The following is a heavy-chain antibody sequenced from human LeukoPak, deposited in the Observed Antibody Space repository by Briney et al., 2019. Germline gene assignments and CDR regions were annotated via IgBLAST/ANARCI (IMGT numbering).Heavy chain of an antibody. CDR2: IDPSDSYT. D-gene: IGHD3-10*01. Sequence: GESLKISCKGSGYSFTSYWISWVRQMPGKGLEWMGRIDPSDSYTNYSPSFQGHVTTSADKSISTAYLQWSSLKASDTAMYYCASTSGSYYPLDAFDIWGQGTMVTVSS. CDR3: ASTSGSYYPLDAFDI. V-gene: IGHV5-10-1*01. J-gene: IGHJ3*02. CDR1: GYSFTSYW.